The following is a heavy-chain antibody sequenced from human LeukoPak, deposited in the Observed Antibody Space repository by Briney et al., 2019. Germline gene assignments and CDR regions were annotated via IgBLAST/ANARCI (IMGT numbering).Heavy chain of an antibody. CDR2: IFYSGST. Sequence: SQTLSLTCTVSGGSISSYWWSWIRQPPGKGLEYIGYIFYSGSTNYNPSLKSRVTISVDTSKIHFSLRLSSVTAADTAVYYCARRGGGHAFDIWGQGTMVTVSS. D-gene: IGHD3-16*01. J-gene: IGHJ3*02. CDR1: GGSISSYW. V-gene: IGHV4-59*08. CDR3: ARRGGGHAFDI.